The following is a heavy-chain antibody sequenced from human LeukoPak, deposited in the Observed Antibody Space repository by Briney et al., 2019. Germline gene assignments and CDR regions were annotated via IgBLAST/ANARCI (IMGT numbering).Heavy chain of an antibody. CDR1: GYSISSGYY. CDR2: IYHSGST. J-gene: IGHJ5*02. CDR3: ARLNNIVVVPAAPQGLPPDNWVDP. Sequence: SETLSLTCAVSGYSISSGYYWGWIRQPPGKGLEWIGSIYHSGSTYYNPSLKSRVTISVDTSKNQFSLRLSSVTAADTAVYYCARLNNIVVVPAAPQGLPPDNWVDPWGQGTLVTVSS. D-gene: IGHD2-2*01. V-gene: IGHV4-38-2*01.